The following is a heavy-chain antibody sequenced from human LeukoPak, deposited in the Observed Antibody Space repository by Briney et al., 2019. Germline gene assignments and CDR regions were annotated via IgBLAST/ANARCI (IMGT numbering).Heavy chain of an antibody. J-gene: IGHJ3*02. CDR1: RFTLSDHY. CDR3: TRGGRYLPLDI. Sequence: GGSLRLSCAASRFTLSDHYMDWVRQAPGKGLEWVGRTRNKANRYTTEYAASVKGRFTISRDDSKNSLYLQINSLKTEDTAVYYCTRGGRYLPLDIWGQGTMVTVSS. V-gene: IGHV3-72*01. D-gene: IGHD3-10*01. CDR2: TRNKANRYTT.